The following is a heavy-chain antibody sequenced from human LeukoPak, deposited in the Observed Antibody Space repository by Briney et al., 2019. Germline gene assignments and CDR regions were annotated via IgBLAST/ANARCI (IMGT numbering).Heavy chain of an antibody. Sequence: PGRSLRLSCAASGFTFSNYAMHWVRQAPGKGLEWVAFVSHDGRTQYYVDSVKGRFTISRGNSKNTLYLQMNSLRTEDTALYYCAKTSSDYGERFGHWGQGTLVTVSS. J-gene: IGHJ4*02. CDR1: GFTFSNYA. CDR3: AKTSSDYGERFGH. CDR2: VSHDGRTQ. D-gene: IGHD4-17*01. V-gene: IGHV3-30*18.